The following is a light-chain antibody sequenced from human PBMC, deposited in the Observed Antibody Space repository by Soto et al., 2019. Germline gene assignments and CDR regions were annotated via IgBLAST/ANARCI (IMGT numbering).Light chain of an antibody. CDR3: QQYDNFSFT. V-gene: IGKV1-33*01. Sequence: DIQMTQSPSTLSASVGDRVTITCQASQDINIHLNWYQQKPGKAPKLLIYDASNLEIGVPSRFSGGGSGTDFTFTISGLQPEDIATYYCQQYDNFSFTFGPGTKVDIK. CDR2: DAS. CDR1: QDINIH. J-gene: IGKJ3*01.